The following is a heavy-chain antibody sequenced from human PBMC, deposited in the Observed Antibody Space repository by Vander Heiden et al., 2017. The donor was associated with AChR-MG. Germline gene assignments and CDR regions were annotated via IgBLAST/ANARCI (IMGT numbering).Heavy chain of an antibody. CDR1: GFTFSSYS. Sequence: EVHLVESGGGLVQPGGSLRLSWVASGFTFSSYSMDWVRQAPGKGLEWLSYISSSSSTIHYADCVKGRFTISRDNAKNSLYLQMNSLRDEDTAVYYCARDPDYPWDFYLWGRGTLVSVSS. CDR3: ARDPDYPWDFYL. V-gene: IGHV3-48*02. D-gene: IGHD4-17*01. J-gene: IGHJ2*01. CDR2: ISSSSSTI.